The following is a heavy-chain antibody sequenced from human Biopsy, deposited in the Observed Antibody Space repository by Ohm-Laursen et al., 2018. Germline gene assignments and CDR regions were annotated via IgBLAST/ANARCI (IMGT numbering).Heavy chain of an antibody. Sequence: GASVKVSCNAPEGTFSNYGVNWVRQAPGQGLEWLGGNIPILGTGNYAQKFQDRVTVAADTSTSTATMELRSLRSDDTAVYYCATKLTGYFHHWGQGTLAIVSS. D-gene: IGHD3-9*01. CDR2: NIPILGTG. J-gene: IGHJ1*01. CDR3: ATKLTGYFHH. V-gene: IGHV1-69*06. CDR1: EGTFSNYG.